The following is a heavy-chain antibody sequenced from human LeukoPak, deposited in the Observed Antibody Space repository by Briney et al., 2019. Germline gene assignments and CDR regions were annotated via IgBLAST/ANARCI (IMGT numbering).Heavy chain of an antibody. CDR3: ARHDYGGNSAWFDP. V-gene: IGHV4-59*01. CDR1: GGSIRGYF. D-gene: IGHD4-23*01. J-gene: IGHJ5*02. Sequence: PSETLSLTCTVSGGSIRGYFWSWIRQPPGKGLEWIGYIFYSGSTYYNPSLMSRVTISVDMSTNQFSLELTSVTAADTAVYYCARHDYGGNSAWFDPWGLGTLVTVSS. CDR2: IFYSGST.